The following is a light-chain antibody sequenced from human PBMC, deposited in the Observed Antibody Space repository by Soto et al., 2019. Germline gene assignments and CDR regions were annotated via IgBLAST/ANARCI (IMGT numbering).Light chain of an antibody. J-gene: IGKJ1*01. CDR3: QQSYSTPRT. Sequence: IQMTQSPSTLSTSVGDRVTITCRASQTIYTWLAWYQQKPGRAPKLLIYDASTLESWVPSRFSGSGSGTEFTLTISSLQPDDFATYYCQQSYSTPRTFGQGTKVDIK. V-gene: IGKV1-5*01. CDR2: DAS. CDR1: QTIYTW.